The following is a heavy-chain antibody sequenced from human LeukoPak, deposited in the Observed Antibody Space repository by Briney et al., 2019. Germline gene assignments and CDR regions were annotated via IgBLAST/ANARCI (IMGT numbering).Heavy chain of an antibody. J-gene: IGHJ1*01. CDR1: GGSFSGYY. D-gene: IGHD3-22*01. CDR3: ARGPTYHYDSSGYSFFFQH. V-gene: IGHV4-34*01. CDR2: INHSGST. Sequence: PSETLSLTCAVSGGSFSGYYWSWVRQPPGKGLEWIWEINHSGSTNYKPSPKSRVPISVDTSKNQFSLKLSSVTAADTAVYYCARGPTYHYDSSGYSFFFQHWGQGTLVTVSS.